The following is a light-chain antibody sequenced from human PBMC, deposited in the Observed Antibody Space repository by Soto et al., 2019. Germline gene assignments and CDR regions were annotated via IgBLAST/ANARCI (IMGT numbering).Light chain of an antibody. CDR3: QQRSNWPPIFT. Sequence: EIVLTQSPATLSLSPGERATLSCRASQSVSSFLAWYQQKPGQAPRLLIYDASNRATGIPARFSGSGSGTDFTLTINSLEPEDSALYYCQQRSNWPPIFTFGPGTKVDIK. V-gene: IGKV3-11*01. CDR1: QSVSSF. J-gene: IGKJ3*01. CDR2: DAS.